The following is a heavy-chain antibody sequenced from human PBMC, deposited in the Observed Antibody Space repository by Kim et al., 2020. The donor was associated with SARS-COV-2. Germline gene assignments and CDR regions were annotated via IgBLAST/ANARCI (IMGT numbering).Heavy chain of an antibody. CDR1: GFTFSSYG. D-gene: IGHD6-6*01. V-gene: IGHV3-30*18. Sequence: GGSLRLSCAASGFTFSSYGMHWVRQAPGKGLEWVAVISYDGSNKYYADSVKGRCTISRDNSKNTLYLQMNSLRAEDTAVYYCAKDHSSSRYYGMDVWGQGTTVTVTS. CDR3: AKDHSSSRYYGMDV. J-gene: IGHJ6*02. CDR2: ISYDGSNK.